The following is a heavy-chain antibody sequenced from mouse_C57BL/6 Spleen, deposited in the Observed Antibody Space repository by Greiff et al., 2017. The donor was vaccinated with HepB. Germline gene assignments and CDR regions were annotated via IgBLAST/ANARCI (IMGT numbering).Heavy chain of an antibody. V-gene: IGHV1-52*01. CDR1: GYTFTSYW. Sequence: QVQLQQPGAELVRPGSSVKLSCKASGYTFTSYWMHWVKQRPIQGLEWIGNIDPSDSETHYNQKFKDKATLTVDKSSSTAYMQLSSLTSEDSAVYYCARGITTVEAGDYFDYWGQGTTLTVSS. CDR3: ARGITTVEAGDYFDY. J-gene: IGHJ2*01. D-gene: IGHD1-1*01. CDR2: IDPSDSET.